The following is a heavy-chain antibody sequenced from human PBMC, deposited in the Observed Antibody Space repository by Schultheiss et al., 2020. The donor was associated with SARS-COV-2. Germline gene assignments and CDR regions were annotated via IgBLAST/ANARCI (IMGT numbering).Heavy chain of an antibody. CDR3: ARFTNSQVDY. CDR1: GGSFSGYY. Sequence: SETLSLTCAVYGGSFSGYYWSWIRQPPGKGLEWIGYIYYSGSTNYNPSLKSRVTISVDTSKNQFSLKLSSVTAADTAVYYCARFTNSQVDYWGQGTLVTVSS. D-gene: IGHD2-8*01. J-gene: IGHJ4*02. CDR2: IYYSGST. V-gene: IGHV4-34*01.